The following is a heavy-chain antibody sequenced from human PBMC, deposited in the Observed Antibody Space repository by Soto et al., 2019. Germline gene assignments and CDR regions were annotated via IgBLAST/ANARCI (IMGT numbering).Heavy chain of an antibody. D-gene: IGHD2-2*01. Sequence: GGSLRLSCAASGFTFSSYGMHWVRQAPGKGLEWVAVIWYDGSNKYYADSVKGRFTISRDNSKNTLYLQMNSLRAEDTAVYYCAGEGYCSSTSCYDYYGMDVWGQGTTVTVSS. CDR3: AGEGYCSSTSCYDYYGMDV. J-gene: IGHJ6*02. CDR2: IWYDGSNK. CDR1: GFTFSSYG. V-gene: IGHV3-33*01.